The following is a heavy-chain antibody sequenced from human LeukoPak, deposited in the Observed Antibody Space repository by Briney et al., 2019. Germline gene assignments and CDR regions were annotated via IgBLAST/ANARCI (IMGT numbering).Heavy chain of an antibody. V-gene: IGHV1-18*04. CDR3: ARDLDEIYYDSSGYIY. CDR1: GGTFRSHS. CDR2: ISAYNGNT. D-gene: IGHD3-22*01. J-gene: IGHJ4*02. Sequence: ASVKVSCKTFGGTFRSHSFSWVRQAPGQGLEWMGWISAYNGNTNYAQKLQGRVTMTTDTSTSTAYMELRSLRSDDTAVYYCARDLDEIYYDSSGYIYWGQGTLVTVSS.